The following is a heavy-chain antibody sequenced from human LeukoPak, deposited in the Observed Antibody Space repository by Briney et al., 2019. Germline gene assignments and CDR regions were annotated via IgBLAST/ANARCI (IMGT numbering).Heavy chain of an antibody. Sequence: GGSLRLSCAASGFTFSSYEMSWVRQAPGKGLEWVSVIYSGGSTYYADSVKGRFTISRDNSKNTLYLQMNSLRAEDTAVYYCARGGDLSSWSLGFDPWGQGTLVTVSS. CDR2: IYSGGST. CDR3: ARGGDLSSWSLGFDP. CDR1: GFTFSSYE. J-gene: IGHJ5*02. V-gene: IGHV3-66*01. D-gene: IGHD6-13*01.